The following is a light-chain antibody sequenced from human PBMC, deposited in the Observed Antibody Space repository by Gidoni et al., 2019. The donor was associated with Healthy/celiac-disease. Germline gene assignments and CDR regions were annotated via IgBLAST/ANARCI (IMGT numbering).Light chain of an antibody. CDR3: QQSYSTPGT. J-gene: IGKJ3*01. Sequence: DIQMTQSPSSLSPSVGDRVTITCRASQSISSYLNWYQQKPGKAPKLLIYAASSLQSGVPSRFSGSGSGTDFTLTISSLQPEDFATYYCQQSYSTPGTFXPXTKVDIK. CDR2: AAS. CDR1: QSISSY. V-gene: IGKV1-39*01.